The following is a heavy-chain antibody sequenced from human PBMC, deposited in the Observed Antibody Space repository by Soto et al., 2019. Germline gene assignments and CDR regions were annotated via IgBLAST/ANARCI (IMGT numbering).Heavy chain of an antibody. CDR2: SKSKTDGGTT. Sequence: EAQLVESGGGLVKPGGPLRLSCAASGFTFSNAWMNWVRQAPGKGLEWVGRSKSKTDGGTTDYAAPVKGRFTISRDDSKNTLYLQMNSMKTEDTAVYYCSTGLAVAGFDYWGQGTLVTVSS. CDR1: GFTFSNAW. V-gene: IGHV3-15*07. CDR3: STGLAVAGFDY. D-gene: IGHD6-19*01. J-gene: IGHJ4*02.